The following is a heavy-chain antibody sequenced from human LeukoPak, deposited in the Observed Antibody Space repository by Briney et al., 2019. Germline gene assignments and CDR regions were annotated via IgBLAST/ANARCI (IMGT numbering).Heavy chain of an antibody. D-gene: IGHD3-3*01. J-gene: IGHJ6*02. Sequence: GGSLRLSCAASGFTVSSNYMSWVRQAPGKGLEWVSVIYSGGSTYYADSVKGRFTISRDNSKNTLYLQMNSLRAEDTAVYYCARGGSFSYYDLWSGPGYGMDVWGQGTTVTVSS. CDR1: GFTVSSNY. CDR2: IYSGGST. V-gene: IGHV3-66*01. CDR3: ARGGSFSYYDLWSGPGYGMDV.